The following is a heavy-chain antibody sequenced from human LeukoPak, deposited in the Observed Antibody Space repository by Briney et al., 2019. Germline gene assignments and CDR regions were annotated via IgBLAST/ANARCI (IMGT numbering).Heavy chain of an antibody. V-gene: IGHV1-18*04. CDR2: ISAYNGNT. Sequence: GASVKVSCKASGYTFTADYMHWVRQAPGQGLEWMGWISAYNGNTNYAQKLQGRVTMTTDTSTSTAYMELRSLRSDDTAVYYCARGFPDYDSSGYYLDRFDPWGQGTLVTVSS. CDR3: ARGFPDYDSSGYYLDRFDP. J-gene: IGHJ5*02. D-gene: IGHD3-22*01. CDR1: GYTFTADY.